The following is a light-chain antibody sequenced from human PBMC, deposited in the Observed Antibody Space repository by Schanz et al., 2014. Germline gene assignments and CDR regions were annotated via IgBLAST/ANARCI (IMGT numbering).Light chain of an antibody. Sequence: EIVLTQSPGTLSLSPGERATLSCRASQSISSKYFAWYQQRPGQAPRLLIYGASSRATGIPDRFSGSGSGTDFTLTISSLEPEDFAVFYCQQYGSSPITFGQGTRLEI. CDR2: GAS. CDR1: QSISSKY. CDR3: QQYGSSPIT. J-gene: IGKJ5*01. V-gene: IGKV3-20*01.